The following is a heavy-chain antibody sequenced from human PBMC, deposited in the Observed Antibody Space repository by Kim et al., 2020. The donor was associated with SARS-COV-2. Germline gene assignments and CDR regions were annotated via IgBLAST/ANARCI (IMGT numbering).Heavy chain of an antibody. D-gene: IGHD6-13*01. CDR1: GGTFSSYA. V-gene: IGHV1-69*04. J-gene: IGHJ6*02. Sequence: SVKVSCKASGGTFSSYAISWVRQAPGQGLEWMGRIIPILGIANYAQKFQGRVTITADKSTSTAYMELSSLRSEDTAVYYCARDVSSSWTPNYGMDVWGQGTTVTVSS. CDR3: ARDVSSSWTPNYGMDV. CDR2: IIPILGIA.